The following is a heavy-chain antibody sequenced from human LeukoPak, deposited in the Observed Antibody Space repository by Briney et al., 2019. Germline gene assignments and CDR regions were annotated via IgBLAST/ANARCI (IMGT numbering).Heavy chain of an antibody. J-gene: IGHJ3*02. CDR1: GFTFSSYG. CDR3: ATSPNPFHM. V-gene: IGHV3-48*01. Sequence: PGGTLRLSCAASGFTFSSYGMSWVRQAPGKGLEWISYITGSSNNIYYADSVKGRFTISRDNAKNSLYLQMNSLRAEDTAVSYCATSPNPFHMRGQGTKVTVS. CDR2: ITGSSNNI.